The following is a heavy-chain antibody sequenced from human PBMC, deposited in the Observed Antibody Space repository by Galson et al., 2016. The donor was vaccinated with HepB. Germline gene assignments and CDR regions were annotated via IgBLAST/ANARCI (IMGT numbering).Heavy chain of an antibody. J-gene: IGHJ4*02. D-gene: IGHD6-13*01. CDR2: IKQDGSEK. CDR3: VSRRHIAADGVD. CDR1: GFSFSDYW. V-gene: IGHV3-7*02. Sequence: SLRPSCAASGFSFSDYWMTWVRQAPGKGLEWVANIKQDGSEKYYVDSVKGRFTISRDNAKNSLYLQMNSLRAEDTAIYYCVSRRHIAADGVDWGQGILVTVS.